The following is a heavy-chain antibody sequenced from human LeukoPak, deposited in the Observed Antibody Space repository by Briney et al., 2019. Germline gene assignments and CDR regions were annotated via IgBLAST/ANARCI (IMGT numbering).Heavy chain of an antibody. CDR1: GFTFSSYS. D-gene: IGHD3-16*02. J-gene: IGHJ4*02. V-gene: IGHV3-21*01. CDR3: AKAATVSYTGDY. Sequence: PGGSLRLSCAASGFTFSSYSMNWVRQAPGKGLEWVSSISSSSSYIYYADSVKGRFTISRDNAKNSLYLQMNSLRAEDTAVYYCAKAATVSYTGDYWGQGTLVTVSS. CDR2: ISSSSSYI.